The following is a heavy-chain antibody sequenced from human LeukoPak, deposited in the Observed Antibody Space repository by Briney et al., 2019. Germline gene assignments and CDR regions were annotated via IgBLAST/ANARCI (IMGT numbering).Heavy chain of an antibody. CDR1: GFTFSSYS. D-gene: IGHD2-15*01. CDR3: ARKGTGCSGGSCYSGAFDI. J-gene: IGHJ3*02. Sequence: GGSLRLSCAASGFTFSSYSMNWVRQAPGKGLEWVSSISSSSSYIYYADSVKGRFTISRDNAKNSLYLQMNSLRAEDTAVYYCARKGTGCSGGSCYSGAFDIWGQGTMVTVSS. V-gene: IGHV3-21*01. CDR2: ISSSSSYI.